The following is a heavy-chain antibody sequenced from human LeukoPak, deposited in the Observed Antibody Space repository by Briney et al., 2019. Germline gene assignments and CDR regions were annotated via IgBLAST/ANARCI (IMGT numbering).Heavy chain of an antibody. CDR3: ARSFGESYFDY. V-gene: IGHV4-31*03. CDR1: GGSISSGGYY. D-gene: IGHD3-10*01. J-gene: IGHJ4*02. CDR2: IYYSGST. Sequence: SETLSLTCTVSGGSISSGGYYWSWIRQHPGKGLEWIGYIYYSGSTYYNPSLKSRVTISIDTSKNQFSLKLSSVTAADTAVYYCARSFGESYFDYWGQGTLVTVSS.